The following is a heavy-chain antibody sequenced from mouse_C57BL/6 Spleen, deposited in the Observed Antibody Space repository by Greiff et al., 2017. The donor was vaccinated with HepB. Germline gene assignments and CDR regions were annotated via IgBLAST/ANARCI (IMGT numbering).Heavy chain of an antibody. CDR1: GYTFTDYY. Sequence: VQLQQSGAELVRPGASVKLSCKASGYTFTDYYINWVKQRPGQGLEWIARIYPGSGNTYYNEKFKGKATLTAEKSSSTAYMQLSSLTSEDSAVYFCAREGVITTVVPFAYWGQGTLVTVSA. J-gene: IGHJ3*01. D-gene: IGHD1-1*01. CDR2: IYPGSGNT. CDR3: AREGVITTVVPFAY. V-gene: IGHV1-76*01.